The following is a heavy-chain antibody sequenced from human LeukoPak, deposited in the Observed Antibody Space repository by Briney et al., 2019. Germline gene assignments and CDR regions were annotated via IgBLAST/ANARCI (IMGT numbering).Heavy chain of an antibody. CDR2: IDTDGSNT. Sequence: GGSLRLSCAASGFTFSNYWMHWVRQAPGKGLVWVSRIDTDGSNTAYADCVKGRFTISRDNAKNTLYLQMNSLRAEDTAVYYCTRGGTTLDYWGRGTLVTVSS. CDR1: GFTFSNYW. V-gene: IGHV3-74*01. D-gene: IGHD1-7*01. J-gene: IGHJ4*02. CDR3: TRGGTTLDY.